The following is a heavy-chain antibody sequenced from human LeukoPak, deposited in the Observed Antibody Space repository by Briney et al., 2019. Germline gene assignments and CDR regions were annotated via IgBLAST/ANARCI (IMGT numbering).Heavy chain of an antibody. V-gene: IGHV1-69*04. CDR3: ARDRRGYSYGSDY. D-gene: IGHD5-18*01. J-gene: IGHJ4*02. CDR1: GGTFSSYA. CDR2: IIPIFGIA. Sequence: SVKVSCKASGGTFSSYAISWVRQAPGQGLEWMGRIIPIFGIANYAQKFQGRVTITTDKSTSTAYMELSSLRSEDTAVYYCARDRRGYSYGSDYWGQGTLVTVSS.